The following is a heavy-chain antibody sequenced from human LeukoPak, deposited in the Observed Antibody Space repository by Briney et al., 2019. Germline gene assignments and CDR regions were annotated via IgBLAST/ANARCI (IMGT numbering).Heavy chain of an antibody. CDR3: ASVQLWLSYYYYYMDV. D-gene: IGHD5-18*01. CDR2: IIPVFGTA. J-gene: IGHJ6*03. Sequence: SVKVSCKASGGTFSSYAISWVRQAPGQGLEWMGGIIPVFGTANYAQKFQGRVTITADESTSTAYMELSSLRSEDTAVYYCASVQLWLSYYYYYMDVWGKGTTVTVSS. V-gene: IGHV1-69*01. CDR1: GGTFSSYA.